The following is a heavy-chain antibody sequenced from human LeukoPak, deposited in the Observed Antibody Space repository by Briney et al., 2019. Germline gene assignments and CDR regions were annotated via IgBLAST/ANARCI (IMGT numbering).Heavy chain of an antibody. V-gene: IGHV3-53*01. CDR3: ARRAGAYSHPYDY. J-gene: IGHJ4*02. CDR1: GFTFNNYA. CDR2: IYSDNT. Sequence: GGSLRLSCSASGFTFNNYAMLWVRQAPGKGLEWVSFIYSDNTHYSDSVKGRFTISRDNSKNTLYLQMNSLRAEDTAVYYCARRAGAYSHPYDYWGQGTLVTVSS. D-gene: IGHD4/OR15-4a*01.